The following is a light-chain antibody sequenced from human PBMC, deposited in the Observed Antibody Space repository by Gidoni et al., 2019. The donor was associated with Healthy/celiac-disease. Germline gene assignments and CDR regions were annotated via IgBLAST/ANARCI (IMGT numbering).Light chain of an antibody. J-gene: IGKJ3*01. Sequence: DIQITQSPSSLSASVGDRVPITRRASQSISSYSNRYQQKPGKAPKHLVYAASSLQRGVPSRFSGSGAGTDFTLTIGSLQPEDFATYYCQQSYSTSFGPGTKVEIK. CDR3: QQSYSTS. V-gene: IGKV1-39*01. CDR2: AAS. CDR1: QSISSY.